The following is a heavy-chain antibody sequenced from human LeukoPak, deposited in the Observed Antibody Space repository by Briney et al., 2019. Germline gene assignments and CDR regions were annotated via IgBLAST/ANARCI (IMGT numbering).Heavy chain of an antibody. CDR2: ISAYNGNT. J-gene: IGHJ4*02. Sequence: ASVKVSCKASGYTFTSYGISWVRQAPGQGLEWMGWISAYNGNTNYAQKLQGRVTMTTDTSTSTACMELRSLRSDDTAVYYCARGYCSSTSCSSADFGYWGQGTLVTVSS. D-gene: IGHD2-2*01. V-gene: IGHV1-18*04. CDR1: GYTFTSYG. CDR3: ARGYCSSTSCSSADFGY.